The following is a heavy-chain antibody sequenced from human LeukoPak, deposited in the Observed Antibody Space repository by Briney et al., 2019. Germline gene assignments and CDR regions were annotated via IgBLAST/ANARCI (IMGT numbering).Heavy chain of an antibody. CDR3: AELGITMIGGV. CDR2: ISYDGNNE. J-gene: IGHJ6*04. Sequence: GGSLRLSCAASGFTFSDYYMSWIRQAPGKGLEWVTFISYDGNNEYYADSVKGRFTFSRDNAKNSLYLQMNSLRAEDTAVYYCAELGITMIGGVWGKGTTVTISS. D-gene: IGHD3-10*02. CDR1: GFTFSDYY. V-gene: IGHV3-30*18.